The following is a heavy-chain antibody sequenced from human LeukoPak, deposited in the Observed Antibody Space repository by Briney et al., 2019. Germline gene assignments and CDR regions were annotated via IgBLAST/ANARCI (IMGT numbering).Heavy chain of an antibody. CDR3: AKESGKFDY. CDR2: ISADGGST. V-gene: IGHV3-43*02. CDR1: GLNFDDSA. Sequence: GGSLRLSCVASGLNFDDSAMHWVRQAPGKGLEWVSLISADGGSTFSADSVKGRFSISRNNSKNSLYLQMNSLRSEDTAMYYCAKESGKFDYWGQGTLVAVSS. J-gene: IGHJ4*02.